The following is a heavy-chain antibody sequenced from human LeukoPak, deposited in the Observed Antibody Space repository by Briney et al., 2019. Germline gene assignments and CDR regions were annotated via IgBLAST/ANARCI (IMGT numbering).Heavy chain of an antibody. J-gene: IGHJ4*02. CDR1: GFTFDDYA. V-gene: IGHV3-43*02. D-gene: IGHD3-22*01. CDR3: AKTGTYYDSSGYYYLDYFDY. Sequence: GGSLRLSCAASGFTFDDYAMHWVRHAPGKGLEWVSLISGDGGSTYYADSVKGRFTISGDNSKNSLYLQMNSLRTEDTALYYCAKTGTYYDSSGYYYLDYFDYWGQGTLVTVSS. CDR2: ISGDGGST.